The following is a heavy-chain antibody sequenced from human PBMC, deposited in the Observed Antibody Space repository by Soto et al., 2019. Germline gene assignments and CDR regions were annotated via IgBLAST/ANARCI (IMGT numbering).Heavy chain of an antibody. Sequence: SETLSLTCTVSGGSISSSSYYWGWIRQPPGKGLEWIGSIYYSGSTYYNPSLKSRVTISVDTSKNQFSLKLSSVTAADTAVYYCARRAVAGTLDYWGQGTLVTVSS. CDR2: IYYSGST. V-gene: IGHV4-39*01. J-gene: IGHJ4*02. CDR3: ARRAVAGTLDY. D-gene: IGHD6-19*01. CDR1: GGSISSSSYY.